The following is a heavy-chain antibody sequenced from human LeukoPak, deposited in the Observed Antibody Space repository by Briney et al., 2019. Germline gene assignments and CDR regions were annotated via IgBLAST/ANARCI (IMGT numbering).Heavy chain of an antibody. CDR2: IYYSGST. CDR3: ARGVNTRTLLGY. J-gene: IGHJ4*02. CDR1: GGSISSYY. D-gene: IGHD3-16*01. V-gene: IGHV4-59*01. Sequence: SETLSLTCTVSGGSISSYYWSWIRQPPGKGLEWIGYIYYSGSTNYNPSLKCRVTISVDTSKNQFSLKLSSVTAADTAVYYCARGVNTRTLLGYWGQGTLVTVSS.